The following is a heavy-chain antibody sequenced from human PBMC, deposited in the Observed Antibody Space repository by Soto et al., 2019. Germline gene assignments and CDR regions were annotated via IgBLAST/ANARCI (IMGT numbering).Heavy chain of an antibody. V-gene: IGHV3-11*01. CDR3: ARDLGYYDSSGYFDY. CDR1: GFTFSDYY. Sequence: GGSLRLSCAASGFTFSDYYMSWIRQAPGKGLEWVSYISSSDSIIYYADSVKGRFTISRDNAKNSLYLQMNSLRAEDTAVYYCARDLGYYDSSGYFDYWGQGALVTVSS. CDR2: ISSSDSII. D-gene: IGHD3-22*01. J-gene: IGHJ4*02.